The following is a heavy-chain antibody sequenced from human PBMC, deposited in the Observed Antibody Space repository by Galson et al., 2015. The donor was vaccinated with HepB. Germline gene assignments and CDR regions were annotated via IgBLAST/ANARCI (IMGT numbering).Heavy chain of an antibody. D-gene: IGHD4-11*01. CDR2: IYPPDSDT. J-gene: IGHJ5*02. Sequence: QSGAEVKKSGESLTISCQSSGYTATRYWTAWVRQMPGKGLQWMGMIYPPDSDTKYNPSLQGQVTISADKSSRTAYLQWSSLKASDSGVYYCATLTTVKGWFDPWGQGTLVSVSS. CDR3: ATLTTVKGWFDP. V-gene: IGHV5-51*03. CDR1: GYTATRYW.